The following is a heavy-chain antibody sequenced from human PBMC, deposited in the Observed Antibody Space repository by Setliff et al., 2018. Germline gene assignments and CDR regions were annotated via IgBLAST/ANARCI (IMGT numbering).Heavy chain of an antibody. D-gene: IGHD7-27*01. Sequence: GGSLRLSCTVYGFSFSKYWMYWVRQAPGKGLEWVSRINGDATIAHYADSVKGRFTISRDNPRNALYLQMVSLRGEDTGVYFCAALDWGENFYNVDVWGKGTTVTVSS. CDR3: AALDWGENFYNVDV. V-gene: IGHV3-74*01. J-gene: IGHJ6*03. CDR2: INGDATIA. CDR1: GFSFSKYW.